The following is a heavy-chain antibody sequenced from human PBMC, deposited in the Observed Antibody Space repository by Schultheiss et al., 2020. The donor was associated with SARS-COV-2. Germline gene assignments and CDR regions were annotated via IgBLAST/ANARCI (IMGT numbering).Heavy chain of an antibody. Sequence: GGSLRLSCAASGFTFSSYWMSWVRQAPGKGLEWVANIKQDGSEKYYVDSVKGRFTISRDNAKNSLYLQMNSLRAEDTAVYYCARVVTGPLKYYYYMDVWGKGTTVTVSS. CDR2: IKQDGSEK. V-gene: IGHV3-7*01. J-gene: IGHJ6*03. CDR3: ARVVTGPLKYYYYMDV. D-gene: IGHD3-10*01. CDR1: GFTFSSYW.